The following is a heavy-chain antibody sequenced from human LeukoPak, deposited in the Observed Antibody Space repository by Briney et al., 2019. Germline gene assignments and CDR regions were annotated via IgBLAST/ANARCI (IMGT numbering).Heavy chain of an antibody. CDR3: ARGSPNWVGATSHFDY. V-gene: IGHV1-46*01. D-gene: IGHD1-26*01. Sequence: ASVKVSCKASGYTFPSYYMHWVRQAPGQGLEWMGIINPSGGSTSYAQKFQGRVTMTRDTSTSTVYMELSSLRSEDTAVYYCARGSPNWVGATSHFDYWGQGTLVTVSS. J-gene: IGHJ4*02. CDR2: INPSGGST. CDR1: GYTFPSYY.